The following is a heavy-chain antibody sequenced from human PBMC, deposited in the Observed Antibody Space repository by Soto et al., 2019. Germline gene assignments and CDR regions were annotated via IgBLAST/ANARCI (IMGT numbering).Heavy chain of an antibody. CDR1: GFTFSDYY. J-gene: IGHJ4*02. Sequence: EVQLVESGGGLVQPGGSLRLSCAASGFTFSDYYMDWVRQVPGKGLEWVGSTRKKANSYTTEYVASVKGRFSIYIDDSKESMNLQMNSLKNEDTAVHYCARDTGGIDHYWGPGALVTGSS. V-gene: IGHV3-72*01. CDR3: ARDTGGIDHY. CDR2: TRKKANSYTT. D-gene: IGHD7-27*01.